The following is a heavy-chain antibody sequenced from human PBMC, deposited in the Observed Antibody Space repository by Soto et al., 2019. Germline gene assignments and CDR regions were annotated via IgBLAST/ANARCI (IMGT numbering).Heavy chain of an antibody. CDR1: GGSISSYY. D-gene: IGHD2-2*01. CDR2: IYYSGST. V-gene: IGHV4-59*01. J-gene: IGHJ6*03. CDR3: ARSIVVVPAAMESYYYYYYMDV. Sequence: SETLSLTCTVPGGSISSYYWSWIPQPPGKGLEWIGYIYYSGSTNYHPSLKSRVTISVDTSKNQFSLKLSSVTAADTAVYYCARSIVVVPAAMESYYYYYYMDVWGKGTTVTVSS.